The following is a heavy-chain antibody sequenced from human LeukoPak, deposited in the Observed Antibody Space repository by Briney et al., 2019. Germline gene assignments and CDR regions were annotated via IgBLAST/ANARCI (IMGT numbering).Heavy chain of an antibody. D-gene: IGHD7-27*01. CDR2: IYPGDSDT. CDR3: ATPGSRDAFDL. Sequence: VESLKIYFKGSGYSFTSYWIGWVRQMPGKGLEWMGIIYPGDSDTRYSPSFQGQVTISADKSISTAYLQWSSLKASDTAMYYCATPGSRDAFDLWGQGTMVTVSS. V-gene: IGHV5-51*01. J-gene: IGHJ3*01. CDR1: GYSFTSYW.